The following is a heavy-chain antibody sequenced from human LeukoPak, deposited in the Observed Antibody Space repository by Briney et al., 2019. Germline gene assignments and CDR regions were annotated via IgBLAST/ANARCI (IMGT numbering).Heavy chain of an antibody. Sequence: VASVKVSCKASGYTFTSYAMHWVRQAPGQRLEWMGWINAGNGNTKYSQKFQGRVTITRDTSASTAYMELSSLRSEDTAVYYCARDLVGATSVYYYYGMDVWGQGTTVTVSS. CDR2: INAGNGNT. CDR1: GYTFTSYA. V-gene: IGHV1-3*01. CDR3: ARDLVGATSVYYYYGMDV. J-gene: IGHJ6*02. D-gene: IGHD1-26*01.